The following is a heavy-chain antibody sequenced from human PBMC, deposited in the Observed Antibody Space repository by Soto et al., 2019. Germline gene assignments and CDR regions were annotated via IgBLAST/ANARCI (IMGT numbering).Heavy chain of an antibody. CDR3: ARDCSSTSCYPYP. D-gene: IGHD2-2*01. J-gene: IGHJ5*02. CDR1: GGTFSSYT. V-gene: IGHV1-69*08. CDR2: IIPILGIA. Sequence: QVQLVQSGAEVKKPGSSVKVSCKASGGTFSSYTISWVRQAPGQGLEWMGRIIPILGIANYAQKFQGRVTITADKSTSTAYMELSSLRSEDTAVYYCARDCSSTSCYPYPWGQGTLVTVSS.